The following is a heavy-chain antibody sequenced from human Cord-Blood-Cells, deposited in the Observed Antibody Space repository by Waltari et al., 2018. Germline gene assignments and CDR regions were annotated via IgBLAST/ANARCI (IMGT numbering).Heavy chain of an antibody. V-gene: IGHV3-23*01. Sequence: EVQLLESGGGLVQPGGSLRLYCAASGFTFSSYAMSWVRPAPGKGLEWVSAISGSGGRTYYADSVKGRFTISRDNSKNTLYLQMNSLRAEDTAVYYCAKFHSSSWFWFDYWGQGTLVTVSS. J-gene: IGHJ4*02. CDR1: GFTFSSYA. CDR2: ISGSGGRT. D-gene: IGHD6-13*01. CDR3: AKFHSSSWFWFDY.